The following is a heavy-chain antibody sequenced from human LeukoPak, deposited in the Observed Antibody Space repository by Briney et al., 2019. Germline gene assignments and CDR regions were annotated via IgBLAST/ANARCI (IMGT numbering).Heavy chain of an antibody. Sequence: GGSLRLSCAASGFTFSSYSMNRVRQAPGKGLEWVSSISSSSSYIYYADSVKGRFTISRDNAKNSLYLQMNSLRAEDTAVYYCARDLDTAMGLDYWGQGTLVTVSS. CDR3: ARDLDTAMGLDY. D-gene: IGHD5-18*01. J-gene: IGHJ4*02. V-gene: IGHV3-21*01. CDR2: ISSSSSYI. CDR1: GFTFSSYS.